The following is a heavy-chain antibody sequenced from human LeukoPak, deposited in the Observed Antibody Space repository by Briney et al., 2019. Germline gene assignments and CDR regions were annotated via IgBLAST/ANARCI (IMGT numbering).Heavy chain of an antibody. CDR1: GGSISSSNYY. CDR2: VYYTRST. V-gene: IGHV4-39*01. CDR3: ATHKMATHTFDY. J-gene: IGHJ4*02. D-gene: IGHD5-24*01. Sequence: SETLSLTCTVSGGSISSSNYYWGWIRQSPGKGLEWIGSVYYTRSTYYNPSLKGRVAISVDTSKNQFSLKLRSVTAADTAVYYCATHKMATHTFDYWGQGALVTVSS.